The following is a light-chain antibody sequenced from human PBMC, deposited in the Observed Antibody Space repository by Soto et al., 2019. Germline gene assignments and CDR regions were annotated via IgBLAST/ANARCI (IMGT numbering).Light chain of an antibody. Sequence: VMTQSPVTLSPSPGESATISCRASQSVTAVAWYQQRPGQSPRLLIYAESIRATGIPARFSGSGSGTEFTLTISSLQSEDFAVYYCQQYNDWPPITFGQGSRLEI. CDR3: QQYNDWPPIT. J-gene: IGKJ5*01. V-gene: IGKV3D-15*01. CDR1: QSVTA. CDR2: AES.